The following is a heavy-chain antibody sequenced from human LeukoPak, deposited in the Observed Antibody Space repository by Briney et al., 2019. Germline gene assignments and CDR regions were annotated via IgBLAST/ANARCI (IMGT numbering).Heavy chain of an antibody. D-gene: IGHD1-26*01. CDR3: AKGQVGATGAFYFDY. Sequence: GGSLRLSCAASGFIFSSYGMHWVRQAPGKGLEWVAFIPYDGSNKYYADSVKGRFTISRDNSKNTLFLQINSLRAEDTAVYFFAKGQVGATGAFYFDYWGQGTLVTVSS. V-gene: IGHV3-30*02. J-gene: IGHJ4*02. CDR1: GFIFSSYG. CDR2: IPYDGSNK.